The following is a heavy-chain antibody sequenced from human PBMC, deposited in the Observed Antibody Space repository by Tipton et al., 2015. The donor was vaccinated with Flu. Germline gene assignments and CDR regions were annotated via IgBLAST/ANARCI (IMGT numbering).Heavy chain of an antibody. Sequence: TLSLTCTVSGGSISSSSYYWGWIRQPPGKGLEWIGSIYYGGSTYYNPSLKSRVTISVDTSKNQFSLKLSSVTAADTAVYYCAREGSLTIFGVVTYNWFDPWGQGTLVTVSS. V-gene: IGHV4-39*07. CDR2: IYYGGST. CDR1: GGSISSSSYY. J-gene: IGHJ5*02. D-gene: IGHD3-3*01. CDR3: AREGSLTIFGVVTYNWFDP.